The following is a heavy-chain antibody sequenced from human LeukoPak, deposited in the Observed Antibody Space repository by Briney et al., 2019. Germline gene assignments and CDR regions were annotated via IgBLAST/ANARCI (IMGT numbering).Heavy chain of an antibody. CDR3: ARQHGSSWFFDY. D-gene: IGHD6-13*01. CDR1: GGSISNYY. Sequence: PSETLSLTCTVSGGSISNYYWSWIRQPPGKGLEWIGTIYYSGSTYYNPSLKSRVTISVDTSKNQFSLKLSSVTAADTAVYYCARQHGSSWFFDYWGQGTLVTVSS. V-gene: IGHV4-59*04. J-gene: IGHJ4*02. CDR2: IYYSGST.